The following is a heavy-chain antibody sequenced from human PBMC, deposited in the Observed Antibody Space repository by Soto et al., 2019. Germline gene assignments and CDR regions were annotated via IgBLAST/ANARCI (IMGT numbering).Heavy chain of an antibody. J-gene: IGHJ6*02. D-gene: IGHD6-6*01. CDR3: ARERQESIATSQGMDV. CDR1: GVSISSGGYY. CDR2: IYYSGST. Sequence: LSLTCTVSGVSISSGGYYWSWIRQHPGRGLEWIGYIYYSGSTYYNPSLKSRVTISVDTSKNQFSLKLSSVTAADTAVYYCARERQESIATSQGMDVWGQGTTVTVSS. V-gene: IGHV4-31*03.